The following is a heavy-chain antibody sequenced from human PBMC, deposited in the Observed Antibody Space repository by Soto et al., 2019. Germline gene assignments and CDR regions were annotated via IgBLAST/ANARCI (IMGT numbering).Heavy chain of an antibody. J-gene: IGHJ6*02. CDR3: AKVRYSSPMGYYYGMDV. Sequence: SLMVTCKDSRVAFCKFIVTWVRQAPGLGLEWVGGIIPIFGTANYAQKFQGRVTITADESTSTSYMEVNNLRSEDTAVYYCAKVRYSSPMGYYYGMDVWGQGTTVTVSS. CDR2: IIPIFGTA. CDR1: RVAFCKFI. V-gene: IGHV1-69*13. D-gene: IGHD6-19*01.